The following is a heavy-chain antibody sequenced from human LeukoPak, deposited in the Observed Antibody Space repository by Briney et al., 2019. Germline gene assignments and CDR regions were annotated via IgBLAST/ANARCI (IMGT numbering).Heavy chain of an antibody. CDR3: ARETIGCGCDCYDY. V-gene: IGHV3-48*03. D-gene: IGHD2-21*01. J-gene: IGHJ4*02. Sequence: GGSLSLSCAASGLTLNNYEMNWVRQAPGKGREWISYISTDGTMAYYAGSVKGRFTISRDNAKNSLYLQMNSLRAADTAVYYGARETIGCGCDCYDYWGQGTLATVSS. CDR1: GLTLNNYE. CDR2: ISTDGTMA.